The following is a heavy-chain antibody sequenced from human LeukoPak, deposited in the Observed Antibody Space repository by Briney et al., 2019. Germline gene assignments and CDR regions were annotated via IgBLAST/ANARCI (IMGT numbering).Heavy chain of an antibody. V-gene: IGHV4-31*03. CDR3: ASYGDRNYFDY. CDR1: GGSISSGGYY. Sequence: SETLSLTCTVSGGSISSGGYYWSWIRQPPGKGLEWIGYIYYSGSTYYNPSLKSRVTISVDTSKNQFSLKLSSVTAADTAVYYCASYGDRNYFDYWGQGTLVTVSS. D-gene: IGHD4-17*01. J-gene: IGHJ4*02. CDR2: IYYSGST.